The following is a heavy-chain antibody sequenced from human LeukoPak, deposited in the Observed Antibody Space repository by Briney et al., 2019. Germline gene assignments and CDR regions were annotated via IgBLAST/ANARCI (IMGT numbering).Heavy chain of an antibody. CDR3: ARDRPKTGENDY. Sequence: PETLSLTCTVSGGSISSSSYYWGWIRQPPGKGLEWIGSIYYSGSTYYNPSLKSRVTISVDTSKNQFSLKLSSVTAADTAVYYCARDRPKTGENDYWGQGTLVTVSS. D-gene: IGHD3-16*01. CDR2: IYYSGST. V-gene: IGHV4-39*07. CDR1: GGSISSSSYY. J-gene: IGHJ4*02.